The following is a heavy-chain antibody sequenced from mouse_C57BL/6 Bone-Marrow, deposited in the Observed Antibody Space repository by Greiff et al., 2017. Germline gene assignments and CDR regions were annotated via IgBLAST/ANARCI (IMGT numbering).Heavy chain of an antibody. Sequence: QVQLQQPGAELVMPGASVKLSCKASGYTFTSYWMHWVKQRPGQGLEWIGEIDPSDSYTNYNQKFTGKSTLTVDKSSSTAYMQLSSLTSEDSAVYYCERGAYYSNYRFAYWGQGTLVTVSA. CDR3: ERGAYYSNYRFAY. V-gene: IGHV1-69*01. D-gene: IGHD2-5*01. CDR1: GYTFTSYW. CDR2: IDPSDSYT. J-gene: IGHJ3*01.